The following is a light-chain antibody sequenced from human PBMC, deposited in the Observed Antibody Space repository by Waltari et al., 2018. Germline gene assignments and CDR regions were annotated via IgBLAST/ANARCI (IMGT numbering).Light chain of an antibody. J-gene: IGLJ2*01. Sequence: QLVLTQSPSASASLGPSVKPTCTLRSCHNSHAIHFHQQQPEKGPRYLMKLNSDGSHNKGDGIPDRFSGSSSGAERYLTISSLQSEDEADYYCQTWDAGIVLFGGGTKLTVL. V-gene: IGLV4-69*01. CDR1: SCHNSHA. CDR3: QTWDAGIVL. CDR2: LNSDGSH.